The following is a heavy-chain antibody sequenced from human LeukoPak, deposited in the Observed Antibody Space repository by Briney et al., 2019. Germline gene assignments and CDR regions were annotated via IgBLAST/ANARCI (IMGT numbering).Heavy chain of an antibody. CDR3: ARIYSSSWFLNWFDP. CDR2: IYHSGST. D-gene: IGHD6-13*01. CDR1: GYSISSGYF. V-gene: IGHV4-38-2*02. J-gene: IGHJ5*02. Sequence: SETLSLTCTVSGYSISSGYFWGWIRQPPGKGLECIGTIYHSGSTYYNPSLKSRVTISIDTSKNQFSLKLNSVTAADTAVYYCARIYSSSWFLNWFDPWGQGTLVTVSS.